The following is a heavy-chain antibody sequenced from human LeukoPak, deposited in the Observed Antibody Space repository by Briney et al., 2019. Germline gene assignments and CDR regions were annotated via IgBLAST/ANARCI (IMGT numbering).Heavy chain of an antibody. D-gene: IGHD2-2*01. CDR2: IYYSGST. CDR1: GGSISSYY. J-gene: IGHJ6*02. CDR3: ARDPEYQLLPGGRHYYYGMDV. V-gene: IGHV4-59*01. Sequence: SETLSLTCTVSGGSISSYYWSWIRQPPGKGLEWIGYIYYSGSTNYNPSLKSRVTISVDTSKNQFSLKLSSVTAADTAVYYCARDPEYQLLPGGRHYYYGMDVWGQGTTVTVSS.